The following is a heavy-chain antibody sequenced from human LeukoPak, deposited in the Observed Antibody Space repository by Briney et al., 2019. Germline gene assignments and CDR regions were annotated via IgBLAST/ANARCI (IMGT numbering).Heavy chain of an antibody. J-gene: IGHJ4*02. V-gene: IGHV5-51*01. CDR3: ARHAVRDGYNRHNDY. CDR2: IYPGDSDT. CDR1: GYSFTTYW. Sequence: GESLKISCKASGYSFTTYWIGWVRQVPGKGLEWMGIIYPGDSDTRYSPSFEGQVTISADKSISTAYLQWSSLKASDTAMYFCARHAVRDGYNRHNDYWGQGTLVTVSS. D-gene: IGHD5-24*01.